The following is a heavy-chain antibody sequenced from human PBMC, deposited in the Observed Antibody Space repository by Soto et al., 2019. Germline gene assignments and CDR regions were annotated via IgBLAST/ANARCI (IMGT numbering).Heavy chain of an antibody. CDR2: IYYRGNA. D-gene: IGHD3-9*01. CDR1: DDSINSDKYS. V-gene: IGHV4-39*01. J-gene: IGHJ4*02. CDR3: ARLEGLATISYYFDF. Sequence: QLQLQESGPGLVKPSETLSLTCSVSDDSINSDKYSWGWIRQPPGKGLEWIGSIYYRGNAYYNPSLPTRVTISLDKSKSQFSLKLHSVTAAASAVYFCARLEGLATISYYFDFWGPGALVTVS.